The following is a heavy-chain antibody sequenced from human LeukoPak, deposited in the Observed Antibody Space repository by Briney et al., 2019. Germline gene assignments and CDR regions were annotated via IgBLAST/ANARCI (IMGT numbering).Heavy chain of an antibody. D-gene: IGHD3-22*01. CDR3: ARSVYYDSSGYYFDY. J-gene: IGHJ4*02. CDR1: GFTFSSYA. V-gene: IGHV3-30-3*01. Sequence: TGGSLRLSCAASGFTFSSYAMHWVRQAPGKGLEWVAVISYDGSNKYYADSVKGRFTISRDNSKNTLYLQMNSLRAEDTAVYYCARSVYYDSSGYYFDYWGQGTLVTVSS. CDR2: ISYDGSNK.